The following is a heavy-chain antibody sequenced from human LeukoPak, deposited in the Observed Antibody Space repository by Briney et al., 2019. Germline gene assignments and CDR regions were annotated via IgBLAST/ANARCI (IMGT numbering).Heavy chain of an antibody. CDR3: ARGRAGSHYYGSGSYYKSSYYYGMDV. CDR1: GGSFSGYY. V-gene: IGHV4-34*01. D-gene: IGHD3-10*01. J-gene: IGHJ6*02. CDR2: INHSGST. Sequence: SETLSLTCAVYGGSFSGYYWSWIRQPPGKGLEWIGEINHSGSTNYNPSLKSRVTISVDTSKNQFSLKLSSVTAADTAVYYCARGRAGSHYYGSGSYYKSSYYYGMDVWGQGTTVTVSS.